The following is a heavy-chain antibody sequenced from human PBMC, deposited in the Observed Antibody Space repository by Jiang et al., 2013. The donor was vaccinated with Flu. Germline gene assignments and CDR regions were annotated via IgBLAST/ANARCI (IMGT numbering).Heavy chain of an antibody. J-gene: IGHJ2*01. CDR3: ARGGIWAVAGKPNYWYFDL. D-gene: IGHD6-19*01. Sequence: LLKPSETLSLTCAVYGGSFSGYYWSWIRQPPGKGLEWIGEINHSGSTNYNPSLKSRVTISVDTSKNQFSLKLSSVTAADTAVYYCARGGIWAVAGKPNYWYFDLWGRGTLVTVSS. CDR2: INHSGST. CDR1: GGSFSGYY. V-gene: IGHV4-34*01.